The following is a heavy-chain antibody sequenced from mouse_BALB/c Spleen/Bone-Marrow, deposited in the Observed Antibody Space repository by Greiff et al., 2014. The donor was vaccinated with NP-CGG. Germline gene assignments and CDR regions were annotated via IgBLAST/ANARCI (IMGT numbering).Heavy chain of an antibody. J-gene: IGHJ2*01. V-gene: IGHV1S135*01. Sequence: LKEAGTSVKVSCKASGYAFTSYNIYWGKQSHGKSLEWIGNFDPYNGGTDYNQKFKGKATLTVDKSSSTAYMHLNSLTSEDSAVYYCARSGYGDYWGQGTTLTVSS. CDR3: ARSGYGDY. D-gene: IGHD2-14*01. CDR2: FDPYNGGT. CDR1: GYAFTSYN.